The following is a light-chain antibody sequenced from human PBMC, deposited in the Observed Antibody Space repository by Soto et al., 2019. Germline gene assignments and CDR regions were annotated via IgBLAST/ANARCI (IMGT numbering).Light chain of an antibody. CDR2: DIS. Sequence: ETVMTPSPATLSVSPGQGSTLSCGASQSVSSNLAWYQQKPGQPPRLLIYDISTRATGIPTRFSGSGSGTEFTLTISSLQSEDFAVYYCQQYNSWPLTFGGGTKVDI. V-gene: IGKV3D-15*01. J-gene: IGKJ4*01. CDR1: QSVSSN. CDR3: QQYNSWPLT.